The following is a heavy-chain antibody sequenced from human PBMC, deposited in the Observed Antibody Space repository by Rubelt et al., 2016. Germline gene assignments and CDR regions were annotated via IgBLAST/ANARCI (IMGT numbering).Heavy chain of an antibody. CDR2: INHSGST. Sequence: QVQLQQWGAGLLKPSETLSLTCAVYGGSFSGYYWSCVRQPPGKGLAWIGEINHSGSTNYNPSLKSRVTISADRSTNQLTLKLTSVTAADTGVYYCARVSRGSGLDPWGQGTLVTVSS. CDR1: GGSFSGYY. V-gene: IGHV4-34*01. CDR3: ARVSRGSGLDP. J-gene: IGHJ5*02. D-gene: IGHD3-10*01.